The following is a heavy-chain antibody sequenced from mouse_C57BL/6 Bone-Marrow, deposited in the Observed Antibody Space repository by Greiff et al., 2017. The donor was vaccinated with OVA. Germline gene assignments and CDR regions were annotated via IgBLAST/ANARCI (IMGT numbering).Heavy chain of an antibody. CDR1: GYTFTSYW. CDR2: INPSSGYT. J-gene: IGHJ3*01. Sequence: VQLQQSGAELAKPGASVKLSCKASGYTFTSYWMHWVKQGPGQGLEWIGYINPSSGYTKYNQKFKDRSTLTADKSYNTAYMQLSSLTYEDSAVYYCGICVSSPAWFGYWGKGTPVTVSA. D-gene: IGHD1-1*01. CDR3: GICVSSPAWFGY. V-gene: IGHV1-7*01.